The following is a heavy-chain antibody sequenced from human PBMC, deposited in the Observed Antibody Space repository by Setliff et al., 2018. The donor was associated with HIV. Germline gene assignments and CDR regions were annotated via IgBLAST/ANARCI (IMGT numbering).Heavy chain of an antibody. Sequence: GASVKVSCKAAGYTFSDYDINWVRQAPGQGPEWMGWMNPNIGNTGYAQKFQGRVTMTRNTSISTAYMELSSLRSEDTAVYYCARYAVAGTEGWGQGTLVTVSS. D-gene: IGHD6-19*01. J-gene: IGHJ4*02. CDR3: ARYAVAGTEG. CDR1: GYTFSDYD. CDR2: MNPNIGNT. V-gene: IGHV1-8*01.